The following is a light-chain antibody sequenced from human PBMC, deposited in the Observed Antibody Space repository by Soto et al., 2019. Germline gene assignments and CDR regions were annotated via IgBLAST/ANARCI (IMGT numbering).Light chain of an antibody. V-gene: IGKV1-5*03. CDR1: QSISSW. Sequence: DIQMTQSPSTLSASVGDRVTITCRASQSISSWLAWYQQKPGKAPKLLIYKASSLESGVPSRFSGSGSGTEFTRTISSLQPDDFATYYCQQYNSYLFTFGPGPKVDIK. CDR3: QQYNSYLFT. CDR2: KAS. J-gene: IGKJ3*01.